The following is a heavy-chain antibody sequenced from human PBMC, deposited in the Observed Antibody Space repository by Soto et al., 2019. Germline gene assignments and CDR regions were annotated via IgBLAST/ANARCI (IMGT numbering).Heavy chain of an antibody. J-gene: IGHJ3*02. CDR2: IWFDGSDK. D-gene: IGHD2-2*01. CDR1: GFTFSNYG. Sequence: PGGSLRLSCAASGFTFSNYGLHWVRQAPGKGLEWVALIWFDGSDKYYADSVKGRFTLSRDNSKNTVYLQMNSLRAEDTAVYYCARLYCSSPSCYSVGAFDSRGQGTMVTVSS. V-gene: IGHV3-33*03. CDR3: ARLYCSSPSCYSVGAFDS.